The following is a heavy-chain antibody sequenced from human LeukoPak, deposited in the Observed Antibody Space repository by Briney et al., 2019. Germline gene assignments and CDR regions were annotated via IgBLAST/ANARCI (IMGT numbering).Heavy chain of an antibody. J-gene: IGHJ6*02. CDR3: ARERYSSSWYGVYYYYYGMDV. V-gene: IGHV1-8*01. CDR2: MNPNSGNT. Sequence: ASVTVSFKASGYTFTSYDINWVRQAPGQGLEWMGWMNPNSGNTGYAQKFQGRVTMTRNTSISTAYMELSSLRSEDTAVYYCARERYSSSWYGVYYYYYGMDVWGQGTTVTVSS. D-gene: IGHD6-13*01. CDR1: GYTFTSYD.